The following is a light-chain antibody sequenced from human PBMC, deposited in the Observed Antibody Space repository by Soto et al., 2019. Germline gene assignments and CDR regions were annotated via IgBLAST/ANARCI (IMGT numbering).Light chain of an antibody. CDR2: GAS. CDR3: QQSYRSPYT. V-gene: IGKV1-39*01. Sequence: IQMTQSPSSLSASVGDSVNVTCRASQSINIYLNWYQQKPGKAPTLLIYGASSVQSGVPSRFTGGGSRTDFTLTISSLQPEDFATYYCQQSYRSPYTFGQGTKLEIK. J-gene: IGKJ2*01. CDR1: QSINIY.